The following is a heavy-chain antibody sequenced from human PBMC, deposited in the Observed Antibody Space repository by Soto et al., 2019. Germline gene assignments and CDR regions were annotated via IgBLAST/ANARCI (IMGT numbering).Heavy chain of an antibody. V-gene: IGHV4-34*01. CDR1: GGSFSGYY. CDR3: ARVDIVVVPAAFLFDY. J-gene: IGHJ4*02. CDR2: INHSGST. D-gene: IGHD2-2*03. Sequence: SETLSLTCAVYGGSFSGYYWSWIRQPPGKGLEWSGEINHSGSTNYNPSLKSRVTISVDTSKNQFSLKLSSVTAADTAVYYCARVDIVVVPAAFLFDYWGQGTLVTVSS.